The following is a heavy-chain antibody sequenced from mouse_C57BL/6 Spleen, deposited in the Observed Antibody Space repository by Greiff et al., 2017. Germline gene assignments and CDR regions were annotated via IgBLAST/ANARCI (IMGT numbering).Heavy chain of an antibody. D-gene: IGHD1-1*01. CDR2: LDPSDSYT. CDR3: ARSLYYGSSPYAMDY. CDR1: GYTFTSYW. J-gene: IGHJ4*01. Sequence: QVQLQQPGAELVMPGASVKLSCKASGYTFTSYWMHWVKQRPGQGLEWIGELDPSDSYTNYNQKFKGKSTLTVDKSSSTAYMQLSSLTSEDSAVYYCARSLYYGSSPYAMDYWGQGTSVTVSS. V-gene: IGHV1-69*01.